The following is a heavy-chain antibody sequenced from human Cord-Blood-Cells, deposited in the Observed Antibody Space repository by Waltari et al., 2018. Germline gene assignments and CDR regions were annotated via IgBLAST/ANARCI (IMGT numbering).Heavy chain of an antibody. CDR3: AKGRLVATIDY. CDR1: GFTFSSHG. V-gene: IGHV3-30*18. D-gene: IGHD5-12*01. CDR2: ISYDGSNK. Sequence: QVQLVAPGGGVVQPGTSLRASCAASGFTFSSHGMPWVRQAPRKGLELVAVISYDGSNKYYADSVKGRFTISRDNSKNTLYLQMNSLRAEDTAVYYCAKGRLVATIDYWGQGTLVTVSS. J-gene: IGHJ4*02.